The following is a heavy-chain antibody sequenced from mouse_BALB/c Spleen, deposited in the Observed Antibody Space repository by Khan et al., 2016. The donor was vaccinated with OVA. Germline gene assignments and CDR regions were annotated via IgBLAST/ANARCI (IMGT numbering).Heavy chain of an antibody. J-gene: IGHJ3*01. CDR2: IWAGGST. V-gene: IGHV2-9*02. D-gene: IGHD2-1*01. CDR1: GFSLTHYG. Sequence: QVQLKESGPGLVAPSQSLSITCTVSGFSLTHYGVHWLRQPPGKGLEWLGVIWAGGSTNYNSALMSRLSNSKDNSKGQVFLKMNSLQTDDIAMYYCATLYGNEPYWGQGTLVTVSA. CDR3: ATLYGNEPY.